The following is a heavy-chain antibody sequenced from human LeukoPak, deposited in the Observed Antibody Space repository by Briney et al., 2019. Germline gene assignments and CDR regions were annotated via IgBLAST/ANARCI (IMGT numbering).Heavy chain of an antibody. CDR3: ARVRDDYTYFDC. D-gene: IGHD4-11*01. Sequence: PGGSLRLSCAASGFTFSDYYMSWVRQAPGKGLEWVSGINWNGGSTGYADSVKGRFTISRDNAKNSLYLQMNSLRAEDTALYYCARVRDDYTYFDCWGQGTLVTVSS. CDR1: GFTFSDYY. J-gene: IGHJ4*02. V-gene: IGHV3-20*04. CDR2: INWNGGST.